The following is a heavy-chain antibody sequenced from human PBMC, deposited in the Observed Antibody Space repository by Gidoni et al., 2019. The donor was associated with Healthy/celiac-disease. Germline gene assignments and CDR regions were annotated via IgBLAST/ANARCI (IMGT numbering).Heavy chain of an antibody. J-gene: IGHJ3*02. D-gene: IGHD2-2*01. V-gene: IGHV4-61*01. CDR1: GGSVSSGSYY. Sequence: QVQLQESGPGLVTPSETLSLTCTVSGGSVSSGSYYWSCIRQPPGKGLEWIGYIYYSGSTNYNPSLKSRVTISVDTSKNQFSLKLSSVTAADPAVYYCASTIVVVPAAIAFDIWGQGTMVTVSS. CDR3: ASTIVVVPAAIAFDI. CDR2: IYYSGST.